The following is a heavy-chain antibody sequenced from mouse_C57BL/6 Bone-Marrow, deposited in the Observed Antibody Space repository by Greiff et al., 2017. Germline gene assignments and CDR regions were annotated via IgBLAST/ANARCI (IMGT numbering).Heavy chain of an antibody. CDR2: IWTGGGI. CDR1: GFSLTSSA. V-gene: IGHV2-9-1*01. J-gene: IGHJ1*03. D-gene: IGHD4-1*01. CDR3: ARNPPGGYFDV. Sequence: VMLVESGPGLVAPSQSLSITCTVSGFSLTSSAISWVRQPPGKGLEWLGVIWTGGGINYNSALKSRLSISKDNSKSQVFLKMNSLQTDDTARYXWARNPPGGYFDVWGTGTTVTVAS.